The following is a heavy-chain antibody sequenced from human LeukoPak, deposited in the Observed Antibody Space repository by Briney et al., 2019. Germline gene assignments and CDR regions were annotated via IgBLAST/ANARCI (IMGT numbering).Heavy chain of an antibody. J-gene: IGHJ4*02. CDR3: ASGPKRAQLFDY. Sequence: GGSLRLSCAASGSTVSSNYMSWVRQAPGKGLEWVSVIYSGGSTYYADSVKGRFTISRDNSKNTLYLQMNSLRAEDTSVYYCASGPKRAQLFDYWGQGTLVTVSS. D-gene: IGHD1-1*01. CDR2: IYSGGST. V-gene: IGHV3-66*01. CDR1: GSTVSSNY.